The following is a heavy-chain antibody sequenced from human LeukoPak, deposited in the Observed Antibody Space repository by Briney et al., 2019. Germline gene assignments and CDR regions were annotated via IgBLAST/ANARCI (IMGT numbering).Heavy chain of an antibody. D-gene: IGHD5-24*01. Sequence: PSETLSLTCTVSGGSISSYYWSWIRQPPGRGREGVGYIYYSRSTNYNPSLKSRVTISVDTSKNQFSLKLSSVTAADTAVYYCALSRDGYNIDYWGQGTLVTVSS. J-gene: IGHJ4*02. V-gene: IGHV4-59*13. CDR2: IYYSRST. CDR3: ALSRDGYNIDY. CDR1: GGSISSYY.